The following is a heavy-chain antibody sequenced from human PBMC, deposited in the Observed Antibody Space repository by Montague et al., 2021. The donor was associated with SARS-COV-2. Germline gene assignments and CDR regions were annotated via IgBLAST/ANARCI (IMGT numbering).Heavy chain of an antibody. D-gene: IGHD3-9*01. J-gene: IGHJ4*02. Sequence: ALVKPTQTLTLTCNFSGFSRSTSGLCVSWIRQPPGKALEWLALSDWDDDKYYSTSLKTRLTISKDTSKNQVVLTMTNMDPVDTATYYCARIRDYDILTGSYSGFDYWGQGTLVTVSS. CDR3: ARIRDYDILTGSYSGFDY. V-gene: IGHV2-70*01. CDR2: SDWDDDK. CDR1: GFSRSTSGLC.